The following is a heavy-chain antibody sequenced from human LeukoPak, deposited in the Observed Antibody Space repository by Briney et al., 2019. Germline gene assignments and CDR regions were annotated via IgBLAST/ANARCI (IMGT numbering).Heavy chain of an antibody. CDR1: GFTFSSYA. CDR2: ISGSGGST. D-gene: IGHD6-13*01. J-gene: IGHJ4*02. CDR3: AKHSSSWHYFDY. Sequence: GGSLRLSCAASGFTFSSYAMRWVRQAPGKGLEWVSAISGSGGSTYYADSVKGRFTISRDNSKNTLFLQMDSLRADDTAVYYCAKHSSSWHYFDYWGQGTLVTVSS. V-gene: IGHV3-23*01.